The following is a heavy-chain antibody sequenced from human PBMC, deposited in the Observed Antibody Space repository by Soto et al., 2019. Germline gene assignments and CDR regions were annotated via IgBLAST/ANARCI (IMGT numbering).Heavy chain of an antibody. CDR3: ARHYSAMGV. CDR1: GFTVSSDS. Sequence: EVQLVETGGDLILPGGSLRLSCAASGFTVSSDSMTWVRQAPGKGLEWISIIYSDNNTDYADSVKGRFSISRDTSKNILYLHMNSLRAEDTAEYYCARHYSAMGVWGQGTTVTVSS. CDR2: IYSDNNT. V-gene: IGHV3-53*02. J-gene: IGHJ6*02.